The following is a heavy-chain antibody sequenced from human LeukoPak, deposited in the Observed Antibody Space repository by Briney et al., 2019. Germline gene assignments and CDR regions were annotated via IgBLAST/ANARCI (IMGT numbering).Heavy chain of an antibody. D-gene: IGHD1-26*01. CDR3: ATMGATNFDH. CDR2: MNPNSCGT. Sequence: ASVKVSCKSSGYSFTDYYIHWVRQATGQGLEWLLWMNPNSCGTRYAQTFQDRVIMTRDTSIRTAYMEGSRLGCDDTAEYYCATMGATNFDHWGQGTLVTVSS. CDR1: GYSFTDYY. V-gene: IGHV1-2*02. J-gene: IGHJ4*02.